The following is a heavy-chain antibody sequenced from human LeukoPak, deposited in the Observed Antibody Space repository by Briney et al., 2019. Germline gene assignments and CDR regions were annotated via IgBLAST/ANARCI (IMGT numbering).Heavy chain of an antibody. V-gene: IGHV3-33*01. CDR3: ARDRETYGANSPFDY. Sequence: GGSLRLSCAASGFTFSRYGMHWVRQAPGKGLEWVAVIWFDGSNKYYADSVKGRFTISRDNSKNTLFLQINSLRAEDTAMHYCARDRETYGANSPFDYWGRGTLVTVSS. CDR1: GFTFSRYG. CDR2: IWFDGSNK. J-gene: IGHJ4*02. D-gene: IGHD4-23*01.